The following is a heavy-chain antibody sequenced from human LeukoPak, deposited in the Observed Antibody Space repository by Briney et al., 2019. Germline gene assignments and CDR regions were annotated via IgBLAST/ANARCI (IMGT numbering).Heavy chain of an antibody. CDR1: GFAFDEHG. D-gene: IGHD2-2*01. J-gene: IGHJ4*02. CDR3: ARAPITSPFYFDS. CDR2: INWSGGST. Sequence: PGGSLRLSCTASGFAFDEHGMSWVRQVPGKGLEWVSGINWSGGSTGYADPLRGRFTTSRDNAKNSLYLQMDSLRAEDTALYYCARAPITSPFYFDSWGQGTLVTVSS. V-gene: IGHV3-20*04.